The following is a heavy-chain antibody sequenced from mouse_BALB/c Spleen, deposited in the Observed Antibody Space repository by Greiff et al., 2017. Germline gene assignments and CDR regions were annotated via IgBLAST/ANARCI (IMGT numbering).Heavy chain of an antibody. V-gene: IGHV3-6*02. D-gene: IGHD2-12*01. CDR1: GYSITSGYY. CDR3: ARGAYYKYFDV. J-gene: IGHJ1*01. CDR2: ISYDGSN. Sequence: EVQLQESGPGLVKPSQSLSLTCSVTGYSITSGYYWNWIRQFPGNKLEWMGYISYDGSNNYNPSLKNRISITRDTSKNQFFLKLNSVTTEDTATYYCARGAYYKYFDVWGAGTTVTVSS.